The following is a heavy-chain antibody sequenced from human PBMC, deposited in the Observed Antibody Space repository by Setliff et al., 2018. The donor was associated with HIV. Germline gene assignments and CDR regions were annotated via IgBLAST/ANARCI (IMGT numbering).Heavy chain of an antibody. CDR3: ARDDFMYYNFWSGYLVDY. D-gene: IGHD3-3*01. Sequence: ASVKVSCKVSEYTLSELSMHWVRQAPGKGLEWMGGFDPEDEKTIYAQKFQGRVTMTEDLSTETAYMELSSLRSDDTAVYYCARDDFMYYNFWSGYLVDYWGQGTLVTVSS. J-gene: IGHJ4*02. V-gene: IGHV1-24*01. CDR1: EYTLSELS. CDR2: FDPEDEKT.